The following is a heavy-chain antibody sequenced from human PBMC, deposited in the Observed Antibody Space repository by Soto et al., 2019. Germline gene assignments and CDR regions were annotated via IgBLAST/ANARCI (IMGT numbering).Heavy chain of an antibody. CDR3: VRDYYDTSGYPNTFDM. D-gene: IGHD3-22*01. Sequence: GSLRLSCAASGFTLSRHTMNWVRQAPGKGLEWVSFIGSRTSDIYYADSVKGRFTISRDNAKNSLYLDLTRLRAEDTAVYFRVRDYYDTSGYPNTFDMWGQGTMVTVSS. V-gene: IGHV3-21*01. J-gene: IGHJ3*02. CDR2: IGSRTSDI. CDR1: GFTLSRHT.